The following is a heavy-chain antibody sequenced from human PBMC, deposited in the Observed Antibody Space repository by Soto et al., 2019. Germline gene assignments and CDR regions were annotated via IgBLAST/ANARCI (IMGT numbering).Heavy chain of an antibody. J-gene: IGHJ3*02. D-gene: IGHD5-12*01. Sequence: ASVKVSCKASGYTFTSYGITWVRQAPGQGLEWMGWIRTYNANTNYAQNLQGRVTMTTNTSTRTAYMELGSLRSDDTAVYYCARDRGGGYDFPDAFDIWGQGTMVTVSS. CDR3: ARDRGGGYDFPDAFDI. CDR2: IRTYNANT. CDR1: GYTFTSYG. V-gene: IGHV1-18*01.